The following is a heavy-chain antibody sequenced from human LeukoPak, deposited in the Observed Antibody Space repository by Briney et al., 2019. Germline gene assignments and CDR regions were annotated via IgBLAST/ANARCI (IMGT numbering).Heavy chain of an antibody. D-gene: IGHD6-13*01. CDR3: ARIGPSSWYDYYYYMDV. CDR1: GYTFTSYD. CDR2: MNPNSGNT. J-gene: IGHJ6*03. Sequence: ASVTVSCKASGYTFTSYDINWVRQATGQGLEWMGWMNPNSGNTGYAQKFQGRVTMTRNTSISTAYMELSSLRSEDTAVYYCARIGPSSWYDYYYYMDVWGKGTTVTVSS. V-gene: IGHV1-8*01.